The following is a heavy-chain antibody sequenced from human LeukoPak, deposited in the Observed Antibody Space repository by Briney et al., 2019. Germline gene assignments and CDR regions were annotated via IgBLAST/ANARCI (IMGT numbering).Heavy chain of an antibody. CDR1: GGSISSHY. Sequence: SETLSLTWTVSGGSISSHYWSWIRQPPGKGLEWIGYIYYSGSTNYNPSLKSRVTISVDTSKNQFSLKLSSVTAADTAVYYCARVGGYYHWFDPWGQGTLVTVSS. CDR2: IYYSGST. D-gene: IGHD3-22*01. CDR3: ARVGGYYHWFDP. J-gene: IGHJ5*02. V-gene: IGHV4-59*11.